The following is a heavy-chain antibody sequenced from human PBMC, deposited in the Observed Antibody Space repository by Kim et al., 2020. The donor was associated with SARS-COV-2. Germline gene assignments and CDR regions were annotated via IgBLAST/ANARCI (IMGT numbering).Heavy chain of an antibody. V-gene: IGHV1-69*13. CDR1: GGTFSSYA. Sequence: SVKVSCKASGGTFSSYAISWVRQAPGQGLEWMGGIIPIFGTANYAQKFQGRVTITADESTSTAYMELSSLRSEDTAVYYCARDETGSNYDYYYYGMDVWGQGTTVTVSS. J-gene: IGHJ6*02. CDR3: ARDETGSNYDYYYYGMDV. CDR2: IIPIFGTA. D-gene: IGHD4-4*01.